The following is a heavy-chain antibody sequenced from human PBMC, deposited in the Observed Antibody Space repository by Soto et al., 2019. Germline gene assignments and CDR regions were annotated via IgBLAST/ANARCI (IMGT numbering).Heavy chain of an antibody. J-gene: IGHJ4*02. CDR3: ARHCGNYGHYFDS. CDR1: GGSLSSGYHY. CDR2: IDNSGIT. V-gene: IGHV4-31*03. D-gene: IGHD4-17*01. Sequence: SETLSLTCTVSGGSLSSGYHYWGWIRQHPERGLEWIGYIDNSGITYDNPSLKSRIAMSVDTSQNQLSLKLRSVTAAATAVYYCARHCGNYGHYFDSWGQGTLVTVSS.